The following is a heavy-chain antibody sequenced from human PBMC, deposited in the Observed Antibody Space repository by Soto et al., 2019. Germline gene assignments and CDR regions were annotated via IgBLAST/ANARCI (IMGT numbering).Heavy chain of an antibody. CDR3: ARESEDLTSNFDY. Sequence: GGSLRLSCAASGLTFTRYSMNWVRQAPGKGLEWVSSISSTTNYIYYGDSMKGRFTISRDNAKNSLYLEMNSLRAEDTAVYYCARESEDLTSNFDYWGQGTLVTGSS. V-gene: IGHV3-21*06. CDR1: GLTFTRYS. CDR2: ISSTTNYI. J-gene: IGHJ4*02.